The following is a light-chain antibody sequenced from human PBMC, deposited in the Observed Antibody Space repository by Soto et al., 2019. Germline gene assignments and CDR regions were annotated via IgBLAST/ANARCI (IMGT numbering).Light chain of an antibody. CDR2: AAS. CDR1: QGIGSR. J-gene: IGKJ5*01. CDR3: QQTDSFPLT. V-gene: IGKV1-12*01. Sequence: DIQMTQSPSSVSASVGDRVTITCRASQGIGSRVAWYQQKPGKAPKVLIFAASNLQSGVPSRFSGSGSGTDFTLTISSLQPEDFATYYCQQTDSFPLTFGQGTRLEIK.